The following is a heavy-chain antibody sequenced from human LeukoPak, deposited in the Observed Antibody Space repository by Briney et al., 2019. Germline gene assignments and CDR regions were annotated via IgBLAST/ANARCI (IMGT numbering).Heavy chain of an antibody. CDR2: INHNGNVN. Sequence: GGSLRLSCAASGFTFSSYWMNWARQAPGKGLEWVASINHNGNVNYYVDSVKGRFTISRDNAKNSLYLQMSNLRAEDTAVYYCARDFLNRAGHYGMDVWGQGTTVTVSS. V-gene: IGHV3-7*01. CDR1: GFTFSSYW. D-gene: IGHD6-13*01. J-gene: IGHJ6*02. CDR3: ARDFLNRAGHYGMDV.